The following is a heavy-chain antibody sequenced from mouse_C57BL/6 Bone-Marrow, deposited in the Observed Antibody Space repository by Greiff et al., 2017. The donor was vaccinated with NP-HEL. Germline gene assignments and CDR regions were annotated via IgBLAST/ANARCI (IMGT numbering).Heavy chain of an antibody. Sequence: VKLMESGAELARPGASVKLPCKASGYTFTSYGISWVKQRTGQGLEWIGEIYPRSGNTYYNEKFKGKATLTADKSSSTAYMELRSLTSEDSAVYFCATPLLLRSTWFAYWGQGTLVTVSA. CDR3: ATPLLLRSTWFAY. CDR2: IYPRSGNT. V-gene: IGHV1-81*01. J-gene: IGHJ3*01. D-gene: IGHD1-1*01. CDR1: GYTFTSYG.